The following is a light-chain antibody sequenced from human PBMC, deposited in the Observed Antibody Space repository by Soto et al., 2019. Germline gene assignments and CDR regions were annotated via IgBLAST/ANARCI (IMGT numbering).Light chain of an antibody. Sequence: EIVLTQSPGTLSLSPGERATLSCRASQAVPSYLAWYQQKPGQAPRLLIYDISNRATGIPARFSGSGSGTDFTLTISSLEPEDVAVYYCHQRNSWPRSTFGQGTKLEIK. CDR1: QAVPSY. CDR3: HQRNSWPRST. CDR2: DIS. V-gene: IGKV3-11*01. J-gene: IGKJ2*02.